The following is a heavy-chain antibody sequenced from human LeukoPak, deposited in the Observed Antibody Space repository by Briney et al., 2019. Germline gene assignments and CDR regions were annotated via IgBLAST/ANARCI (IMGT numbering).Heavy chain of an antibody. V-gene: IGHV1-18*01. CDR1: GYTFSTYG. CDR2: ISASNGNT. CDR3: ARDSGYKSVDY. Sequence: ASVKVSCTASGYTFSTYGISWLRQAPGQGLEWMGWISASNGNTNYAQKLQGRVTMTTDTSTSTLYMEVRSLRADDTAVYYCARDSGYKSVDYWGQGTLVTVSS. D-gene: IGHD1-14*01. J-gene: IGHJ4*02.